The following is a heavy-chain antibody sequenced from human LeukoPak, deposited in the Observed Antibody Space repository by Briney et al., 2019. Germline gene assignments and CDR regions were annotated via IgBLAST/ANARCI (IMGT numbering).Heavy chain of an antibody. CDR1: GFTFSNAW. CDR2: IKTKTEGGTT. Sequence: GGSLRLSCSASGFTFSNAWMNWVRQAPGKGLEWVGRIKTKTEGGTTDYAAPVKGRFTISRDDSKNTVYLQMNSLKTEDTAVYYCASYGSGSHDYWGQGSLVTVSS. D-gene: IGHD3-10*01. CDR3: ASYGSGSHDY. J-gene: IGHJ4*02. V-gene: IGHV3-15*01.